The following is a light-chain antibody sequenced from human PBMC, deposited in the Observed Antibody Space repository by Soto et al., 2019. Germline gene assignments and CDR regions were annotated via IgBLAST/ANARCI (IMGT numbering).Light chain of an antibody. V-gene: IGKV1-39*01. CDR1: QSISNS. CDR2: GAS. Sequence: DIQMTQSPSSLSASVGDRVTITCRASQSISNSLNWYQRKLGKVPKVLIYGASSLQGGVPSRFCGSGSGTNFTLIIISLQPEDFSTYYCRESYTALWGTFGEGTKVEI. CDR3: RESYTALWGT. J-gene: IGKJ4*02.